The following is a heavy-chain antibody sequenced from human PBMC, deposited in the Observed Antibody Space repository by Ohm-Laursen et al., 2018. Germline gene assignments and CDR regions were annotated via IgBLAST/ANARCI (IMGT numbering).Heavy chain of an antibody. J-gene: IGHJ4*02. CDR1: GYSISSGYF. V-gene: IGHV4-38-2*01. Sequence: SQTLSLTCAVSGYSISSGYFWGWIRQPPGKGLEWIGTIYHSGSTYYNPSLKSRVTISVDTSKNQFSLKVTSVTAADTAVYYCASSPGMIRGAPAYWGQGTLVTVSS. D-gene: IGHD3-10*01. CDR2: IYHSGST. CDR3: ASSPGMIRGAPAY.